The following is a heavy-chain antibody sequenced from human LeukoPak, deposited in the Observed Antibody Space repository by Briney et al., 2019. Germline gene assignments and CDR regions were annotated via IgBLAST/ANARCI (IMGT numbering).Heavy chain of an antibody. CDR1: GGSFSSYY. Sequence: SETLSLTCTVSGGSFSSYYCSWIRQPPGKGLEWIGHIYYSGSTNYNPSLKSRVTISVDTSKNQFSLKLNSVTAADTAVYYCARGYYGSGSYPDWFDPWGQGTLVTVSS. V-gene: IGHV4-59*01. CDR2: IYYSGST. D-gene: IGHD3-10*01. CDR3: ARGYYGSGSYPDWFDP. J-gene: IGHJ5*02.